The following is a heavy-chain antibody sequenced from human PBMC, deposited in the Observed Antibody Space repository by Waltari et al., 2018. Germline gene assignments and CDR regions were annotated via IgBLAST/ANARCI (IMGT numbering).Heavy chain of an antibody. CDR2: IYWNDDK. CDR1: GFSLSNSGVG. D-gene: IGHD3-9*01. V-gene: IGHV2-5*01. J-gene: IGHJ4*02. Sequence: QITLKESGPTLVKPTQTLTLTCTFSGFSLSNSGVGVGWIRQPPGKALEWLALIYWNDDKRYSPSLKSRLTITKDTSKNQVVLTMTNMDPVDTATYYCAHRVSQYYDILTGYYRGPDYFDYWGQGTLVTVSS. CDR3: AHRVSQYYDILTGYYRGPDYFDY.